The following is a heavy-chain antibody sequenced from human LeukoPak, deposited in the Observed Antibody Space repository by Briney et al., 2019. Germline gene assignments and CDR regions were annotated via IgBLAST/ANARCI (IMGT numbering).Heavy chain of an antibody. Sequence: ASVKVSCKASGYTFTGYYMHWVRQAPGQGLEWMGWINPNSGGTNYAQKFQGRVTMTRDTSISTAYMELSRLRSDDTAVYYCARDPTNMVRGVINPWFDPWGQGTLVTVSS. V-gene: IGHV1-2*02. J-gene: IGHJ5*02. CDR3: ARDPTNMVRGVINPWFDP. CDR2: INPNSGGT. D-gene: IGHD3-10*01. CDR1: GYTFTGYY.